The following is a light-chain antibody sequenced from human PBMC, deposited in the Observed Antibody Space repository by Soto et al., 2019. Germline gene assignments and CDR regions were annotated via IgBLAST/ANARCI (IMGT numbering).Light chain of an antibody. Sequence: QSVLTQPPSVSGAPGQRVTISCTGSSSNIGAGYDVHWYQQLPGTAPKLLISGNSNRPSGVPDRFSGSKSGTSASLAITGLQAEEEADYYCQSYDSSLSGWVFGGGTQLTVL. CDR2: GNS. J-gene: IGLJ3*02. CDR1: SSNIGAGYD. CDR3: QSYDSSLSGWV. V-gene: IGLV1-40*01.